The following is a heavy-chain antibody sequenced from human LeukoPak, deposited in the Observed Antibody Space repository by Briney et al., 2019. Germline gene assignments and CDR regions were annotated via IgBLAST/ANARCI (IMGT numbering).Heavy chain of an antibody. CDR1: GYTFTSYA. CDR2: INAGNGNT. CDR3: ARDDCGGDCYNYYYGMDV. Sequence: EASVKVSCKASGYTFTSYAMHWVRQAPGQRLEWMGWINAGNGNTKYSQKFQGRVTITRDTSASTAYMELSSLRSEDTAVYYCARDDCGGDCYNYYYGMDVWGQGTTVTVSS. J-gene: IGHJ6*02. D-gene: IGHD2-21*02. V-gene: IGHV1-3*01.